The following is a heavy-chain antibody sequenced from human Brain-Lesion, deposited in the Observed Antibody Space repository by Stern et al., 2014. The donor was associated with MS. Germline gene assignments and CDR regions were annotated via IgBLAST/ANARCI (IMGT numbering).Heavy chain of an antibody. CDR2: FDPEDGET. Sequence: QDQLVQPGAEVKKPGASVKVSCKVSGYTLTELSMHWVRQAPRKGLEWMGGFDPEDGETIYAQKFQGRVTMTEDTSTDTAYMELSSLRSEDTAVYYCATLSPGAGGNYYRHFDYWGQGILVTVSS. J-gene: IGHJ4*02. V-gene: IGHV1-24*01. CDR1: GYTLTELS. D-gene: IGHD1-26*01. CDR3: ATLSPGAGGNYYRHFDY.